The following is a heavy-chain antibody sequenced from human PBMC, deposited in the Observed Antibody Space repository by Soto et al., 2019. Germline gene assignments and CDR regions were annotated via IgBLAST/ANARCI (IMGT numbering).Heavy chain of an antibody. D-gene: IGHD3-22*01. CDR3: ARGQSIPVINLIVVITYFDY. J-gene: IGHJ4*02. V-gene: IGHV3-23*01. CDR2: FSDSGGVT. Sequence: QPGGSLRLSCAASGFTFSSYAMSWVRQAPGKGLEWVSGFSDSGGVTYYADSVKGRFTIARDNSKNTLYLERNSLRVEDTAVYYCARGQSIPVINLIVVITYFDYWGQGALLTVSS. CDR1: GFTFSSYA.